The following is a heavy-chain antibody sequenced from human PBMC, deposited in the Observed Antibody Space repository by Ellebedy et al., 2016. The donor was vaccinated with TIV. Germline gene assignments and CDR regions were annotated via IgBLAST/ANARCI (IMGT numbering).Heavy chain of an antibody. CDR2: VSFDGGGK. Sequence: GESLKISCEVSGFTFSSYAMHWVRQAPGKGLEWVAVVSFDGGGKYFADSVKGRFTISRDNSKNTLYLEVSSLRADDTAVYYCAKGGDTHETSSMTGNWGQGTLVTVSS. CDR1: GFTFSSYA. CDR3: AKGGDTHETSSMTGN. J-gene: IGHJ4*02. D-gene: IGHD1-14*01. V-gene: IGHV3-30*18.